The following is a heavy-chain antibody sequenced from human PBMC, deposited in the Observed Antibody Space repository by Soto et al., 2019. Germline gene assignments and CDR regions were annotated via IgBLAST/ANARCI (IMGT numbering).Heavy chain of an antibody. J-gene: IGHJ6*02. D-gene: IGHD3-22*01. Sequence: ASVKVSCKASGYTFTGYYMHWVRQAPGQGLEGMGWINPNSGGTNYAQKFQGRVTMTRNTSTSTAYMELSRLRSDDTAVYSCERLGDSSGYYYQNYYYYSGMDVWGQGTTVTVSS. V-gene: IGHV1-2*02. CDR2: INPNSGGT. CDR1: GYTFTGYY. CDR3: ERLGDSSGYYYQNYYYYSGMDV.